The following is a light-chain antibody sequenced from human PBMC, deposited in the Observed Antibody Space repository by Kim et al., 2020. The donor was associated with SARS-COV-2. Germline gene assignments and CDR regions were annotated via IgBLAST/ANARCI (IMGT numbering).Light chain of an antibody. J-gene: IGKJ4*01. V-gene: IGKV3-15*01. CDR3: QQYNNWPLT. Sequence: VSPGVRVTLSCRGSQSVTSNLAWYQQKPGQAPSLLIYGGSTRATGIPARFSGGGSGTEFTLTISSLQSEDFAVYFCQQYNNWPLTFGGGTKVDIK. CDR1: QSVTSN. CDR2: GGS.